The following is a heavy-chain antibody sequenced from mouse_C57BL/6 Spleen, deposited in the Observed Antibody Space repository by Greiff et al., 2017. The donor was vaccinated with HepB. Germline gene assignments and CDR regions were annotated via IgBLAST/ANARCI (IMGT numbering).Heavy chain of an antibody. Sequence: VQLQESGPELVKPGASVKISCKASGYAFSSSWMNWVKQRPGKGLEWIGRIYPGDGDTNYNGKFKGKATLTADKSSSTAYMQLSSLTSEDSAVYFCARWGYGNHFDYWGQGTTLTVSS. CDR1: GYAFSSSW. J-gene: IGHJ2*01. V-gene: IGHV1-82*01. D-gene: IGHD2-10*02. CDR3: ARWGYGNHFDY. CDR2: IYPGDGDT.